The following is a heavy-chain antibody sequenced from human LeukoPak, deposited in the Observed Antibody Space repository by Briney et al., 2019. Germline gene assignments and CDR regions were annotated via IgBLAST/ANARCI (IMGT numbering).Heavy chain of an antibody. Sequence: GGSLRLSCAVSGLTFSSSWMDWVRQAPGKGLEWVASINPDGNKKYSADSVKGRFTISRDNAENSLYLQMNSLRVEDTAFYYCARDLAYSRLDYWGQGTLVTVSS. CDR3: ARDLAYSRLDY. D-gene: IGHD4-11*01. CDR1: GLTFSSSW. CDR2: INPDGNKK. J-gene: IGHJ4*02. V-gene: IGHV3-7*01.